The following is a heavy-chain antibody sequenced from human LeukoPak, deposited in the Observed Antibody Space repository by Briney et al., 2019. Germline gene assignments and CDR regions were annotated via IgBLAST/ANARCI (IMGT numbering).Heavy chain of an antibody. CDR3: AKEDYYDILTGYTAFDY. Sequence: PGGSLRLSCAASGFTFCSYGMHWVREAPGKGVEWVAFIRFDGSNEDYADSVKGRFTISRDNSKNTLYLQMNSLRAEDTAVYYCAKEDYYDILTGYTAFDYWGQGTLVTVSS. D-gene: IGHD3-9*01. J-gene: IGHJ4*02. V-gene: IGHV3-30*02. CDR1: GFTFCSYG. CDR2: IRFDGSNE.